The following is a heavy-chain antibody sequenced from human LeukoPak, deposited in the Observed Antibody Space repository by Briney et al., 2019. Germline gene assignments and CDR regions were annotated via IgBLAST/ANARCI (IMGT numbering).Heavy chain of an antibody. D-gene: IGHD2-2*01. J-gene: IGHJ4*02. CDR3: ARVLRARVPAAPLGY. Sequence: GASVKVSCKASGYTFTSYGISWVRQAPGQGLEWMGWISAYNGNTNYAQKLQGRVTMTTDTSTSTANMELRSLRSDDTAVYYCARVLRARVPAAPLGYWGQGTLVTVS. CDR1: GYTFTSYG. CDR2: ISAYNGNT. V-gene: IGHV1-18*01.